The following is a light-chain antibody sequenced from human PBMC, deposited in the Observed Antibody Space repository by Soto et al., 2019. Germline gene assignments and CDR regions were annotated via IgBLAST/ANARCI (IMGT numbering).Light chain of an antibody. V-gene: IGKV1-8*01. CDR1: QGISSY. J-gene: IGKJ3*01. CDR2: AAS. Sequence: AIRMTQSPSSFSASTGDRVTITCRASQGISSYLAWYQQKPGKAPKLLIYAASTLQSGVPSRFSGSGSGTDFTLTISCLQSEDVATYYCQKYDSAPKTFGPGTKVDIK. CDR3: QKYDSAPKT.